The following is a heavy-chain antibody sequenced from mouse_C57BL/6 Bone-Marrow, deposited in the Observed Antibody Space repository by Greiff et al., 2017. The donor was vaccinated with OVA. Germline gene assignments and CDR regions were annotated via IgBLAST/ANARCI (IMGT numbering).Heavy chain of an antibody. CDR3: ARAYGSR. CDR1: GYSITSGYY. V-gene: IGHV3-6*01. J-gene: IGHJ2*01. CDR2: ISYDGSN. D-gene: IGHD1-1*01. Sequence: VQLKESGPGLVKPSQSLSLTCSVTGYSITSGYYWNWIRQFPGNKLEWMGYISYDGSNNYNPSLKNRISITRDTSKNQFFLKLNSVTTEDTATYYCARAYGSRWGQGTTLTVSS.